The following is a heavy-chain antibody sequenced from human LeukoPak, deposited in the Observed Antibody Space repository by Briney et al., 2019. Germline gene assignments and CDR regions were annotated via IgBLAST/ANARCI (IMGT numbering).Heavy chain of an antibody. CDR2: ITGDGSNE. Sequence: PGGALRISWSGPGFTLREYAVDWGRQAPDKGVGGVGGITGDGSNEYSAAPVSGRFTISRDNSTNTLYLHMNSLRGEDTAVYYCARDSLPRVFLPGGYFQQWGQGTLVIVSS. CDR3: ARDSLPRVFLPGGYFQQ. J-gene: IGHJ1*01. CDR1: GFTLREYA. D-gene: IGHD3-10*01. V-gene: IGHV3-30-3*01.